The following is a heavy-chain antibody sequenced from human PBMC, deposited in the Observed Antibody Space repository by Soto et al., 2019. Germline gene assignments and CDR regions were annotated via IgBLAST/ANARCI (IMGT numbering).Heavy chain of an antibody. Sequence: QVQLVQSGAEVKKPGSSVKVSCKASGGTFSNNAISWVRQAPGQGLEWMGTIIPLFGTANYAQKLQGRVTITADDSTSTAYMELSRMRSEDTAGHYWATRRSRYHSTGDYDGIYGMDVWGQGPTVTVSS. CDR1: GGTFSNNA. J-gene: IGHJ6*02. CDR2: IIPLFGTA. V-gene: IGHV1-69*15. D-gene: IGHD3-22*01. CDR3: ATRRSRYHSTGDYDGIYGMDV.